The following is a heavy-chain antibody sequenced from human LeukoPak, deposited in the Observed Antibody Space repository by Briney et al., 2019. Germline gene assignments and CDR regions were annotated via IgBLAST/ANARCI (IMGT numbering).Heavy chain of an antibody. J-gene: IGHJ4*02. CDR1: GFTFSRFG. Sequence: GGSLRLSCVTSGFTFSRFGTTWVRQPPGKGLEWVASFDGNADGTYYADSVKGRFTISRDNAKNSLYLQMNSLRAEDTAVYYCARDANYYDSSGYPFDYWGQGTLVTVSS. CDR3: ARDANYYDSSGYPFDY. CDR2: FDGNADGT. V-gene: IGHV3-21*01. D-gene: IGHD3-22*01.